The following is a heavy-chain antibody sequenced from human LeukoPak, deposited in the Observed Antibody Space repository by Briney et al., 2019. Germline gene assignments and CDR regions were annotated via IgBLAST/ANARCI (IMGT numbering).Heavy chain of an antibody. V-gene: IGHV1-2*02. CDR2: INPNSGGT. J-gene: IGHJ4*02. Sequence: ASVKASCKGSEYTFSDFDINWVRQATGQGLEWMGWINPNSGGTNYAQKFQGRVTMTRDTSISTAYMELSRLRSDDTAVYYCARDYEVIHFDYWGQGTLVTVSS. D-gene: IGHD3-16*01. CDR1: EYTFSDFD. CDR3: ARDYEVIHFDY.